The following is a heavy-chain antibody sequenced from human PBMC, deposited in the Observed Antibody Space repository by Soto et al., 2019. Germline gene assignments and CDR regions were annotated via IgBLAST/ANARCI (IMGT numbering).Heavy chain of an antibody. Sequence: VASVKVSCKASGYTFTSYGISWVRQAPGQGLEWMGWISAYNGNTNYAQKLQGRVTMTTDTSTSTAYMELRSLRSDDTAVYYCARDRKIFGTNNWFDPWGQGTLVTVSS. V-gene: IGHV1-18*01. CDR1: GYTFTSYG. D-gene: IGHD3-3*01. CDR2: ISAYNGNT. J-gene: IGHJ5*02. CDR3: ARDRKIFGTNNWFDP.